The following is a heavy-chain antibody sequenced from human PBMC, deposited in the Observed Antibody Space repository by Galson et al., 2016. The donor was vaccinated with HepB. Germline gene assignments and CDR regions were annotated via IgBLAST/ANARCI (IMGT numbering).Heavy chain of an antibody. D-gene: IGHD2/OR15-2a*01. Sequence: SVKVSCKASGYTFTSYALHWVRQAPGQGLEWMGWIDGGSGNRKYSQKFQGRVTITRDTSASTAYMELSSLRSEDTAVYFCARAYSRLGRWRLLYYFDYWGQGTLVTVSS. V-gene: IGHV1-3*01. CDR1: GYTFTSYA. CDR3: ARAYSRLGRWRLLYYFDY. J-gene: IGHJ4*02. CDR2: IDGGSGNR.